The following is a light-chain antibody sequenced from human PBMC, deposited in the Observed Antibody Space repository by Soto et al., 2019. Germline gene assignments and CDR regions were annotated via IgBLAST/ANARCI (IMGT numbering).Light chain of an antibody. CDR3: QQYCSSPLT. CDR1: QSLSSTY. Sequence: EIVLTQSPGTLSLSPGERATLSCRASQSLSSTYLAWYQQKPGQAPRLLIYGASNRATGIPDRFSGSGYGTDFTLTINRLEPEDFAVYYCQQYCSSPLTFGQGTKVEIK. CDR2: GAS. V-gene: IGKV3-20*01. J-gene: IGKJ1*01.